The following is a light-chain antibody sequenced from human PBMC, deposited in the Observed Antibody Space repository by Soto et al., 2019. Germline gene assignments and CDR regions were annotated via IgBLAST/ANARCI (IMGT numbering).Light chain of an antibody. J-gene: IGLJ1*01. Sequence: QSALTQPASVSGSPGQSIAISCTGTRSDVGAYNYVSWYQQHPGKAPKLMISEVTNRPSGVSDRFSGSKSGNTASLTISGLQAEDEADYYCSSFTSRFTFVFGTGTNV. CDR3: SSFTSRFTFV. CDR1: RSDVGAYNY. CDR2: EVT. V-gene: IGLV2-14*01.